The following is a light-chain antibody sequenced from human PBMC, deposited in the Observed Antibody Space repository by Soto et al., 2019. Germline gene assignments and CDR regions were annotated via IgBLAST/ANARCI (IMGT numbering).Light chain of an antibody. CDR3: LQYSTWPPLYT. Sequence: EIVMTQSPATLSVSLGERVTLSCRASQSVSSYLAWYQQKPGQAPRLLISAASTRATDIPDRFSGSGSGTEFTLTISSLQSTDLAVYYCLQYSTWPPLYTFGQGTKLEIK. J-gene: IGKJ2*01. CDR2: AAS. CDR1: QSVSSY. V-gene: IGKV3-15*01.